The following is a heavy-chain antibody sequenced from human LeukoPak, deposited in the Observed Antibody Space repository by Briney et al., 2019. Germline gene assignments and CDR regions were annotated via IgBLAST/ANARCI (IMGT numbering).Heavy chain of an antibody. CDR1: GFTFSSYS. Sequence: PGGSLRLSCAASGFTFSSYSMNWVRQAPGKGLEWVSFISGTSSYIYYADSVKGRFTISRDNAKDSLYLQMNSLRAEDTAVYYCARYYGDTTNALDFWGQGTMVTVSS. J-gene: IGHJ3*01. CDR3: ARYYGDTTNALDF. V-gene: IGHV3-21*01. CDR2: ISGTSSYI. D-gene: IGHD2-21*01.